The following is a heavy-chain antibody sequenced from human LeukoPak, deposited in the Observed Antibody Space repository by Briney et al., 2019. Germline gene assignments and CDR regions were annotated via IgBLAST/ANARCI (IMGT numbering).Heavy chain of an antibody. V-gene: IGHV3-15*01. J-gene: IGHJ4*02. CDR1: GFTFTFSSYG. CDR3: TTDASSSGWLVD. Sequence: GGSLRLSCAASGFTFTFSSYGMRWVRQAPGKGLEWVGRIKSKTDGGTTDYAAPVKGRFTISRDDSKNTLYLQMNSLKTEDTAVYYCTTDASSSGWLVDWGQGTLVTVSS. D-gene: IGHD6-19*01. CDR2: IKSKTDGGTT.